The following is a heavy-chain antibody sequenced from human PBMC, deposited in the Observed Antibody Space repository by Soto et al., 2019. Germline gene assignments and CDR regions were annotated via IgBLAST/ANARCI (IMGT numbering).Heavy chain of an antibody. V-gene: IGHV1-69*13. J-gene: IGHJ4*02. CDR2: IIPIFGTA. Sequence: GASVKVSCKASGGTFSSYAISWVRQAPGQGLEWMGGIIPIFGTANYAQKFQGRVTITADASTSTAYMELSSLRSEDTAVYYCATGGYGAAPFAYWGQGTLVTVSS. D-gene: IGHD4-17*01. CDR3: ATGGYGAAPFAY. CDR1: GGTFSSYA.